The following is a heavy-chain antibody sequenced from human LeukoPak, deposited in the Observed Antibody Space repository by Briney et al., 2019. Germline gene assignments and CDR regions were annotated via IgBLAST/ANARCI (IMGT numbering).Heavy chain of an antibody. CDR1: GFTFSSYA. CDR3: ARSHYGSGSYYPENWFDP. D-gene: IGHD3-10*01. Sequence: GRSLRLSCAASGFTFSSYAMHWVRQAPGKGLEWVAVISYDGSNKYYADSVKGRFTISRDNSKNTLYLQMNSLRAEDTAVYYCARSHYGSGSYYPENWFDPWGQGTLVTVSS. J-gene: IGHJ5*02. V-gene: IGHV3-30*04. CDR2: ISYDGSNK.